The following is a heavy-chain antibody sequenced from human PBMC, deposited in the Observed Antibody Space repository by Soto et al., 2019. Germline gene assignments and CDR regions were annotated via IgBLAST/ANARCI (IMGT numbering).Heavy chain of an antibody. J-gene: IGHJ4*02. CDR2: IYPSDCDT. CDR3: ARGGVSTRTFDY. V-gene: IGHV5-51*01. Sequence: GGSLKLSCKGSGYNFAGYWIAWVRQMPGKGLELMGIIYPSDCDTRYRPSFQGQVTISADKSINSAYLQRSSLRASDTAMYYCARGGVSTRTFDYWGQGTPVTVSS. D-gene: IGHD3-3*01. CDR1: GYNFAGYW.